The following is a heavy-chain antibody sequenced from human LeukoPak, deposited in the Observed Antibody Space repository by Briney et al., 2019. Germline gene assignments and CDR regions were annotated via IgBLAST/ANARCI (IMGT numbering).Heavy chain of an antibody. Sequence: ASVKVSCKASGGTFSSYAISWVRQAPGQGLEWVGRTIPIFGIANYAQKFQGTVTITADKSTSTAYMELSSLRSEDTAVYYCARASRFNYGSGADAFDIWGQGTMVTVSS. CDR2: TIPIFGIA. J-gene: IGHJ3*02. V-gene: IGHV1-69*04. CDR1: GGTFSSYA. CDR3: ARASRFNYGSGADAFDI. D-gene: IGHD3-10*01.